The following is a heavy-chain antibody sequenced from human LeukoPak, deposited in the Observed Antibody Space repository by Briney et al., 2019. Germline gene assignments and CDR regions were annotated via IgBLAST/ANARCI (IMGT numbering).Heavy chain of an antibody. Sequence: KTSETLSLTCAVYGGPFSGYYWSWIRQSPGKGLEWIGEIDHRGRTNSNPSLLSRITISVDTSKSQFSLRLSSVTAAHTAVYYCARKSIVSSGRNPYDYRDQGTLVTVSS. D-gene: IGHD1-26*01. CDR3: ARKSIVSSGRNPYDY. J-gene: IGHJ4*02. V-gene: IGHV4-34*01. CDR2: IDHRGRT. CDR1: GGPFSGYY.